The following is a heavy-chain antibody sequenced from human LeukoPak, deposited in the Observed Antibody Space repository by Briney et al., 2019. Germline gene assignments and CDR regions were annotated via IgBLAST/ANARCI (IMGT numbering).Heavy chain of an antibody. CDR1: GFTFTSYS. J-gene: IGHJ4*02. V-gene: IGHV3-23*01. CDR2: TSDRGDYT. CDR3: AKEWEDDYGDLCFDY. Sequence: PGGSLRLSCAASGFTFTSYSMSWVRQAPGKGLEWVSGTSDRGDYTYYADSVKGRFTISRDNSKNTLYLQMNSLRAEDTAVYYCAKEWEDDYGDLCFDYWGQGTLVTVSS. D-gene: IGHD4-17*01.